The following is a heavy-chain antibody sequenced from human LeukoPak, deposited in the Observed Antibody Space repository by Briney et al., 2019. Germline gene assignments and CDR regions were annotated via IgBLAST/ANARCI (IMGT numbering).Heavy chain of an antibody. Sequence: GRSLRLSCAASGFTFSSYAMHWVRQAPGKGLEWVAVISYDGSNKYYADSVKGRFTISRDNSKNTLYLQMNSLRAEDTAVYYCARGDTALSSWGQGTLVTVSS. CDR3: ARGDTALSS. D-gene: IGHD5-18*01. J-gene: IGHJ4*02. V-gene: IGHV3-30-3*01. CDR2: ISYDGSNK. CDR1: GFTFSSYA.